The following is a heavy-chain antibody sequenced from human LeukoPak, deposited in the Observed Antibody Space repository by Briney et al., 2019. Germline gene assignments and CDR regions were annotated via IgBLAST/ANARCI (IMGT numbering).Heavy chain of an antibody. V-gene: IGHV3-48*02. J-gene: IGHJ4*02. CDR1: GFTFSSYS. CDR2: ISSSSSTI. D-gene: IGHD6-19*01. CDR3: ARDLYSPSYSSGWYSGGY. Sequence: GGSLRLSCAASGFTFSSYSMNWVRQAPGKGLEWVSYISSSSSTIYYADSVKGRFTISRDNAKNSLYLQMNSLRDEDTAVYYCARDLYSPSYSSGWYSGGYWGQGTLVTVSS.